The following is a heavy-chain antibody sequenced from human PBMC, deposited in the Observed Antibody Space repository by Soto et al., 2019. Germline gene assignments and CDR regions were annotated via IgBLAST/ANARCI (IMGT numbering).Heavy chain of an antibody. Sequence: GGSLRLSCAASGFTFSSYGMHWVRQAPGKGLEWVAVISYDGSNKYYADSVKGRFTISRDNSKNTLYLQMNSLRAEDTAVYYCAKSGGLKTWGQGTLVTVSS. CDR1: GFTFSSYG. V-gene: IGHV3-30*18. CDR3: AKSGGLKT. D-gene: IGHD3-10*01. CDR2: ISYDGSNK. J-gene: IGHJ5*02.